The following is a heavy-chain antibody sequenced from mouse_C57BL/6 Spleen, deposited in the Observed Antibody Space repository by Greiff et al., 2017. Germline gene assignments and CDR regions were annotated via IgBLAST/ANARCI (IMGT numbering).Heavy chain of an antibody. CDR1: GYTFTSYW. D-gene: IGHD1-1*01. Sequence: QVQLQQPGAELVMPGASVKLSCKASGYTFTSYWMHWVKQRPGQGLEWIGEIDPSDSYTNYNQKFKGKSTLTVDKSSSTAYMQLSSLTSEDSAVYYCARGTTVEGYYAMDDWGQGTSVTVAS. CDR2: IDPSDSYT. J-gene: IGHJ4*01. CDR3: ARGTTVEGYYAMDD. V-gene: IGHV1-69*01.